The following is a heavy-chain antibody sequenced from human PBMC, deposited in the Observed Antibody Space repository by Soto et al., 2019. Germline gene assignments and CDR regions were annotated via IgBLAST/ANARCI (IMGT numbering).Heavy chain of an antibody. D-gene: IGHD1-1*01. V-gene: IGHV4-59*01. J-gene: IGHJ4*02. CDR3: ARAGSGDEYDY. CDR1: GGSISSYY. Sequence: PSETLSLTCTVSGGSISSYYWSWIRQPPGKGLEWIGYIYYSGSTNYNPSLKSRVTIPVDTSKNQFSLKLSSVTAADTAVYYCARAGSGDEYDYWGQGTLVTVSS. CDR2: IYYSGST.